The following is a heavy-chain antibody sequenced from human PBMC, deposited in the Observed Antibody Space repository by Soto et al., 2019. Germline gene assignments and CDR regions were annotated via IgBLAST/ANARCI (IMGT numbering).Heavy chain of an antibody. CDR2: INPATGAA. J-gene: IGHJ3*02. CDR1: GYSVTAYY. Sequence: QLHLVQSGAVVKKPGASVTVSCSASGYSVTAYYMHWVRQAPGRGLEWMGGINPATGAAKYTQTFQGRVTLTRDTPTRTVCMELGGLTSEDPAVFYCARGGGVGVAGSAAFDMWGQGTLVTVSS. CDR3: ARGGGVGVAGSAAFDM. D-gene: IGHD3-3*01. V-gene: IGHV1-2*02.